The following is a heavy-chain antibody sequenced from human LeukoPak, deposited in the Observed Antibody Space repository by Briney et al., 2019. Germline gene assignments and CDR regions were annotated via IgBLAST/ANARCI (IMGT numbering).Heavy chain of an antibody. CDR3: ARARDIVLMVYASAQYYFDY. J-gene: IGHJ4*02. CDR1: GFTFSSYS. Sequence: GGSLRLSCAASGFTFSSYSMNWVRQAPGKGLEWVSSISSSSSYIYYADSVKGRFTISRDNAKNSLYLQMNSLRAEDTAVYYCARARDIVLMVYASAQYYFDYWGQGTLATVSS. D-gene: IGHD2-8*01. CDR2: ISSSSSYI. V-gene: IGHV3-21*01.